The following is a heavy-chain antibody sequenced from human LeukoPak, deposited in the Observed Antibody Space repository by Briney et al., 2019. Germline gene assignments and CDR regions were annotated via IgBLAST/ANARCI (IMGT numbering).Heavy chain of an antibody. CDR2: IYYSGST. CDR1: GGFMTSYY. D-gene: IGHD6-13*01. CDR3: AREVAATGTIDY. J-gene: IGHJ4*02. Sequence: SETLSLTCSVSGGFMTSYYWSWIRQTPVKGLEWIGYIYYSGSTNYNPSFRSRATISVDKSNNRFSLKLSAVTAADSAIYYCAREVAATGTIDYWGQGTLVTVSS. V-gene: IGHV4-59*01.